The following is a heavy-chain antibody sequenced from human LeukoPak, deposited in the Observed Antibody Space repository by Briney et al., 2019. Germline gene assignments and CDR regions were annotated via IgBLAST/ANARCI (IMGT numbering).Heavy chain of an antibody. V-gene: IGHV3-21*06. CDR3: ARVSTEVSLAIDY. CDR2: ISSSSRYI. Sequence: GGSLRLSCAASGFTFSNYNMNWVRQAPGKGLEWVSVISSSSRYIYYADSVKGRFTISRDNAKNSLYLQMNSLRAEDTAVYYCARVSTEVSLAIDYWGQGTLVTVST. J-gene: IGHJ4*02. CDR1: GFTFSNYN.